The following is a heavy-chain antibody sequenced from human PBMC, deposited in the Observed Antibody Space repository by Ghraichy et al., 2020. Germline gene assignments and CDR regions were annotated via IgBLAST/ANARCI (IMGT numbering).Heavy chain of an antibody. V-gene: IGHV3-23*01. J-gene: IGHJ6*02. D-gene: IGHD6-13*01. Sequence: GGSLRLSCAASGFTFSSYAMSWVRQAPGKGLEWVSAISGSGGSTYYADSVKGRFTISTDNSKNTLYLQMNSLRAEDTAVYYCAKDLRGAGTGYYYYGMDVWGQGTTVTVSS. CDR2: ISGSGGST. CDR1: GFTFSSYA. CDR3: AKDLRGAGTGYYYYGMDV.